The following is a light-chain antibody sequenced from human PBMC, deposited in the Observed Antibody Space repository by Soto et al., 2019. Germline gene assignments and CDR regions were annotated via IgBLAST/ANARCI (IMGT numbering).Light chain of an antibody. J-gene: IGKJ1*01. CDR1: HSVGSL. V-gene: IGKV3-11*01. CDR2: FAS. CDR3: QQRSAWPWT. Sequence: EIVLTQSPATLSLSPGDRATLSCRASHSVGSLLAWYQQKPGQAPRLLMYFASNRATGIPPRFSGSGSGTDFTLTNDSLEPEDFAVFYCQQRSAWPWTFGQGTRVEIK.